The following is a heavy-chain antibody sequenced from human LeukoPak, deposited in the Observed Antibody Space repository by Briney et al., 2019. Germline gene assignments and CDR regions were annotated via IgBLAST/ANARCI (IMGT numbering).Heavy chain of an antibody. CDR3: ARVGKGYNRYYYYYMDV. Sequence: SETLSLTCTVSGGAISSYYWSWIRQPAGKGLEWIGRIHTSGNTNYNPSLKSRVTMSVDTSKNQFSLKLSSVTAADTAVYYCARVGKGYNRYYYYYMDVWGKGTTVTVSS. CDR2: IHTSGNT. D-gene: IGHD5-24*01. J-gene: IGHJ6*03. V-gene: IGHV4-4*07. CDR1: GGAISSYY.